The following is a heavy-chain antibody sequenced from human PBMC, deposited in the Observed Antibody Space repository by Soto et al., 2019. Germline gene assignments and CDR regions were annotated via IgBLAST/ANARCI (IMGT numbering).Heavy chain of an antibody. D-gene: IGHD3-9*01. CDR3: ARDKGIRYFDWLLEGYYYYGMDV. Sequence: QVQLQESGPGLVKPSETLSLTCTVSGGSVSSGSYYWSWIRQPPGKGLEWIGYIYYSGSTNYNPSLKSRVTISVDTYKNQFSLKLSSVTAADTAVYYCARDKGIRYFDWLLEGYYYYGMDVWGQGTTVTVSS. CDR2: IYYSGST. V-gene: IGHV4-61*01. CDR1: GGSVSSGSYY. J-gene: IGHJ6*02.